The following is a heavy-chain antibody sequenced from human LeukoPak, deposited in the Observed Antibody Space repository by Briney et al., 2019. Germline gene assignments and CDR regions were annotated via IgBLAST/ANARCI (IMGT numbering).Heavy chain of an antibody. V-gene: IGHV3-23*01. CDR2: ISGSGGST. Sequence: GGSLRLSCAASGFTFSSYAMSWVRQAPGKGLEWVSAISGSGGSTYYADSVKGRFTISRDNSKNTLYLQTNSPRAEDTAVYYCAKETRSFEDVIDYRGQGTLVTVSS. CDR1: GFTFSSYA. CDR3: AKETRSFEDVIDY. J-gene: IGHJ4*02. D-gene: IGHD3-10*01.